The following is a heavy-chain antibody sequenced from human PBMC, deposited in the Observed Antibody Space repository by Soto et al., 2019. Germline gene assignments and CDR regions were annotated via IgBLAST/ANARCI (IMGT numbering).Heavy chain of an antibody. V-gene: IGHV3-53*01. D-gene: IGHD6-19*01. Sequence: EVPLVESGGGSIQPGGSLRLSCAASGFAVSSKYMTWVRQAPGKGLEWVSVIYGGGTTYYADSVKGRFTISRDTSKNTLYLQMNSLRAEDTAVYYCVQTTGWPGFDFWGQGTLVTVSS. J-gene: IGHJ4*02. CDR3: VQTTGWPGFDF. CDR2: IYGGGTT. CDR1: GFAVSSKY.